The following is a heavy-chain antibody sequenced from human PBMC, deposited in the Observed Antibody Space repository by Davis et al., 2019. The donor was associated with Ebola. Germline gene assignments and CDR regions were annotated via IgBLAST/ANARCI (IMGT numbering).Heavy chain of an antibody. V-gene: IGHV1-18*04. CDR3: ARDPSGWYYFDY. CDR2: ISAYNGNT. D-gene: IGHD6-19*01. J-gene: IGHJ4*02. CDR1: GYSFNSYW. Sequence: GESLKISCRGSGYSFNSYWISWVRQAPGQGLEWMGWISAYNGNTNYAQKLQGRVTITRDTSASTAYMELSSLRSEDTAVYYCARDPSGWYYFDYWGQGTLVTVSS.